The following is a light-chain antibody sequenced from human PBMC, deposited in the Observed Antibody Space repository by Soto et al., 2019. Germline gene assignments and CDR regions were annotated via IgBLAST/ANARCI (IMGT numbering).Light chain of an antibody. J-gene: IGKJ5*01. CDR2: GAS. Sequence: EIVLTQSPGTLSLSPGERATLSCRASQSVSSSYLAWYQQKPGQAPRLLIYGASSRATGIPDRFSGSGSGTDFTLTISRLEPEDFAIYYCQKRGNWPQFGQGTRLEI. CDR3: QKRGNWPQ. CDR1: QSVSSSY. V-gene: IGKV3D-20*02.